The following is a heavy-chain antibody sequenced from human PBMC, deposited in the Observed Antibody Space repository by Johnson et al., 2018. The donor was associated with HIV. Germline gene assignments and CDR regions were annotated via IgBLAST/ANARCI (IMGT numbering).Heavy chain of an antibody. V-gene: IGHV3-53*01. D-gene: IGHD6-19*01. CDR1: GFTVNSNY. CDR3: GTGRAGQVWDVFDI. J-gene: IGHJ3*02. CDR2: IYSGGST. Sequence: VQLVESGGGLIQPGGSLRLYCAASGFTVNSNYMSWVRQAPGKGLEWVSVIYSGGSTYYADSVKGRFTISRDNSKNTLYLQMNSLRAEDTAVYYCGTGRAGQVWDVFDIWGQGTMVTVSS.